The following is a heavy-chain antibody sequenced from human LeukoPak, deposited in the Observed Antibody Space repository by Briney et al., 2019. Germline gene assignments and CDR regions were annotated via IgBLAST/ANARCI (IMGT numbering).Heavy chain of an antibody. CDR3: ARDSEDSSSCNND. CDR1: GFTFSGYG. V-gene: IGHV3-33*01. D-gene: IGHD6-13*01. Sequence: GRSLRLSSEASGFTFSGYGMHWIRQAPGKGLEWVAVIWYDGSNKYYADSVKGRFTISRDNSKNTLYLQMNSLRAEDTAVYYCARDSEDSSSCNNDWGQGWLVTVSS. J-gene: IGHJ4*02. CDR2: IWYDGSNK.